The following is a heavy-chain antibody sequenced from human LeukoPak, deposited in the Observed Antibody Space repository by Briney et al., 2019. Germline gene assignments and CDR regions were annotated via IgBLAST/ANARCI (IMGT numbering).Heavy chain of an antibody. CDR1: GFTFSIYA. J-gene: IGHJ4*02. D-gene: IGHD3-22*01. CDR3: AKDRPNYYGSNGHYYRRDGDY. Sequence: GGSLRLSCAASGFTFSIYAMSWVRQAPGKGLQWVSSITSSGDGTYYADSVKGRFTLSRDNSENMLYLQMNCLRVEDTAVYFCAKDRPNYYGSNGHYYRRDGDYWGQGTLVTVSS. V-gene: IGHV3-23*01. CDR2: ITSSGDGT.